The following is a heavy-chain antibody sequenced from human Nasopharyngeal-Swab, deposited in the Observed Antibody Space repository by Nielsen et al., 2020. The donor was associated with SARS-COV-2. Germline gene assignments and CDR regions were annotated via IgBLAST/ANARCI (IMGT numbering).Heavy chain of an antibody. Sequence: GESLKISCAASGFIFSASAIHWVRQASGKGLEWVGRIGDKAHNYATTYGASVQGRFTISRDDSKNTAFLQMDSLKTEDTALYYCTTDFYFDYWGQGTLVTVSS. CDR3: TTDFYFDY. V-gene: IGHV3-73*01. CDR1: GFIFSASA. J-gene: IGHJ4*02. CDR2: IGDKAHNYAT.